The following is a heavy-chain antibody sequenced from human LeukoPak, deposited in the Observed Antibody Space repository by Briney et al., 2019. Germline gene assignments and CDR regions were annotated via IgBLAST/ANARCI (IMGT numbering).Heavy chain of an antibody. V-gene: IGHV3-23*01. Sequence: PGGSLRLSCAASGFTFSSYAMSWVRQAPGKGLEWVSAISGSGGSTYYADSVKGRFTISRDNSKNTLYLQMNSLRAEDTAVYYCAKWAYYYYDSSGYGYFDYWGQGTLVTVSS. CDR3: AKWAYYYYDSSGYGYFDY. CDR2: ISGSGGST. J-gene: IGHJ4*02. CDR1: GFTFSSYA. D-gene: IGHD3-22*01.